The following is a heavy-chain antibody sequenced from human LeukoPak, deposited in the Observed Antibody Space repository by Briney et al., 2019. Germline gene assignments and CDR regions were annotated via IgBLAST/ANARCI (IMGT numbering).Heavy chain of an antibody. CDR3: TRAITYFYGSVTYDWFES. V-gene: IGHV3-74*01. D-gene: IGHD3-10*01. CDR2: IQSDGST. Sequence: PGGSLRLSCVASGFTFSSYWTHWVRQTPGQGLMWVARIQSDGSTIYADSVQSRFTISRDNAKNTVYLQMNSLRVDDTAVYFCTRAITYFYGSVTYDWFESWGQGIRVTVSS. CDR1: GFTFSSYW. J-gene: IGHJ5*01.